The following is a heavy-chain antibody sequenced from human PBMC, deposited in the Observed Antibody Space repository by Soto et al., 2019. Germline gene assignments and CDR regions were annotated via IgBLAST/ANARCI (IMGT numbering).Heavy chain of an antibody. D-gene: IGHD6-6*01. J-gene: IGHJ6*03. CDR3: ARGVAARRGYYYYYMDV. Sequence: GGSLRLSCAASGFTFSSYWMSWVRQAPGKGLEWVANIKQDGSEKYYVDSVKGRFTISRDNAKNSLYLQMNSLRAEDTAVYYWARGVAARRGYYYYYMDVWGKGTTVTVSS. CDR2: IKQDGSEK. CDR1: GFTFSSYW. V-gene: IGHV3-7*01.